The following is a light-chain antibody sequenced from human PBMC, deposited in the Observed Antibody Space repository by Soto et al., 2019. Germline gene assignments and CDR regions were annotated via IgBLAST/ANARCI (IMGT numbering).Light chain of an antibody. V-gene: IGKV1-5*01. CDR2: DAS. CDR1: QSISSW. Sequence: DIQMTQSPSTLSASVGDIFTITCRASQSISSWLAWYQQKPGKAPKLLIYDASSLQSGVPSRFRGSGSGTEFTITISSLKNDDFETYYCQQYNTYSWTFGHGTKVDIK. CDR3: QQYNTYSWT. J-gene: IGKJ1*01.